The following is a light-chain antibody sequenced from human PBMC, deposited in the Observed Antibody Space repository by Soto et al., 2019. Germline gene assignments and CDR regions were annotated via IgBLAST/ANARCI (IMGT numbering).Light chain of an antibody. CDR3: QQYRNWYT. V-gene: IGKV3-15*01. J-gene: IGKJ2*01. CDR1: QSVDTH. CDR2: GAS. Sequence: EIVLTQSPATLSVSPGERATLSCRASQSVDTHLHWYQQKPGQAPRLLIYGASTRTTGIPARFSGSGSGTGFTLTLNSLQSEDFAVYYCQQYRNWYTFGQGTELEIK.